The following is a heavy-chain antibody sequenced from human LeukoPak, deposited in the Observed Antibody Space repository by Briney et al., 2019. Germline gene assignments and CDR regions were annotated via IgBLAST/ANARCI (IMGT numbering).Heavy chain of an antibody. V-gene: IGHV3-23*01. CDR1: GFTFSSYW. Sequence: GGSLRLSCAASGFTFSSYWMNWARQAPGKGLEWVSAISGSGGSTYYADSVKGRFTISRDNSKNTLYLQMNSLRAEDTAVYYCAKDRWLGVLRAFDIWGQGTMVTVSS. J-gene: IGHJ3*02. D-gene: IGHD6-19*01. CDR2: ISGSGGST. CDR3: AKDRWLGVLRAFDI.